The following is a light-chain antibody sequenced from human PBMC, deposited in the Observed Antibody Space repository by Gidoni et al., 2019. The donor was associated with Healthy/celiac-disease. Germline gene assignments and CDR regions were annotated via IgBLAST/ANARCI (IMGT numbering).Light chain of an antibody. Sequence: DIQMTQSPSSLSASLGDRVTLTCRASQSLRSYLNWYQQKPAKAPKLLIYDASSLQGGVPSRCSGSGCGTDFTSTISSMQPEDYGTYYCQQSDSTPLTFGEGTKVEIK. CDR2: DAS. CDR1: QSLRSY. V-gene: IGKV1-39*01. J-gene: IGKJ4*01. CDR3: QQSDSTPLT.